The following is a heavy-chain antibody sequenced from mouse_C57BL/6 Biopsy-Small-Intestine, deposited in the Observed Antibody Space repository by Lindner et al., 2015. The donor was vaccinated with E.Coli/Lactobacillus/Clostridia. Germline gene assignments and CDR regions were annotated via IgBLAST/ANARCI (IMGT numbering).Heavy chain of an antibody. Sequence: VQLQESGAELVKPGASVKLSCTASGFNIEDYYVHWVKQRSGQGLEWIGWFYPGSDTMRYNEKFKDMATLTADKSSSTVYLELSRLTSEDSAVYFCARHGNYIDYWGQGTTLTVSS. V-gene: IGHV1-62-2*01. CDR1: GFNIEDYY. D-gene: IGHD2-12*01. J-gene: IGHJ2*01. CDR2: FYPGSDTM. CDR3: ARHGNYIDY.